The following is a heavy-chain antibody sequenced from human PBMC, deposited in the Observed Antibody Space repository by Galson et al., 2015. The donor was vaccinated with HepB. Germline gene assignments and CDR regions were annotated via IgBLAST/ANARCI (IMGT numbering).Heavy chain of an antibody. CDR3: AAHSMKDI. Sequence: SLRLSCAASGFTVGNNYMSWVRQAPGKGLQWVSLMYSGGSARYAESVRGRFIISSDSSKNTVYLQMNSLRVEDTAMYYCAAHSMKDIWGQGTMVTVSS. V-gene: IGHV3-53*01. CDR2: MYSGGSA. J-gene: IGHJ3*02. CDR1: GFTVGNNY.